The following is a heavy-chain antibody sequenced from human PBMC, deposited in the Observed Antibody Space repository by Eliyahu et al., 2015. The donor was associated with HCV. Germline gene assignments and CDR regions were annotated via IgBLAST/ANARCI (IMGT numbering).Heavy chain of an antibody. D-gene: IGHD6-13*01. CDR3: ARRRYSSSLGILGPYGMDV. V-gene: IGHV5-51*03. CDR2: IYPGDSDT. J-gene: IGHJ6*02. Sequence: EVQLVQSGAEVKXPGESLKISCXGSGYSFTSYWXGWVXQMPGKGLEWMGIIYPGDSDTRYSPSFQGQVTISADKSISTAYLQWSSLKASDTAMYYCARRRYSSSLGILGPYGMDVWGQGTTVTVSS. CDR1: GYSFTSYW.